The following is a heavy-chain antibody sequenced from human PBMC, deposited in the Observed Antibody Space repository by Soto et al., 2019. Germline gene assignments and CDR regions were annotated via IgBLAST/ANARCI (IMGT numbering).Heavy chain of an antibody. D-gene: IGHD3-9*01. CDR1: AFTFSRDA. J-gene: IGHJ6*02. Sequence: GGSLRLSSSASAFTFSRDAMSWVRQAPGKGLEWVSYISSSGSTIYYADSVKGRFTISRDNAKNSLYLQMNSLRAEDSTVYYCAREGPRRYHYGMDVWGQGTTVTVSS. V-gene: IGHV3-48*01. CDR3: AREGPRRYHYGMDV. CDR2: ISSSGSTI.